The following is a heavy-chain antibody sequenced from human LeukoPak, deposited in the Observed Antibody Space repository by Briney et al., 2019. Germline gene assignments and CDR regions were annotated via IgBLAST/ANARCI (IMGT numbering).Heavy chain of an antibody. J-gene: IGHJ4*02. CDR1: GYTFTDYY. D-gene: IGHD4-17*01. CDR3: ARGDPYGVNDY. V-gene: IGHV1-2*06. Sequence: ASVKVSCKASGYTFTDYYMHWVRQAPGQGLEWMGRIHPNSGGTNYAQKFQGRVTMTRDTSISTAYMELSRLRSDDTAVFYYARGDPYGVNDYWGQGTLVTVSS. CDR2: IHPNSGGT.